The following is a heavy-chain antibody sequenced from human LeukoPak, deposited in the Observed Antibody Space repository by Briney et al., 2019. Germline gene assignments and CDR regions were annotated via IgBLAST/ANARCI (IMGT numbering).Heavy chain of an antibody. CDR3: AREKGVAGFDS. CDR1: GGSITDYY. V-gene: IGHV4-4*07. Sequence: SETLSLTCTISGGSITDYYWTWIRQPAGKGLEWIGRFYTTDTTNYNPSLKGRVTMSGDTSKNQFSLNLRSVTVADTAVYFCAREKGVAGFDSWGQGTLVTVSS. CDR2: FYTTDTT. J-gene: IGHJ4*02. D-gene: IGHD2-15*01.